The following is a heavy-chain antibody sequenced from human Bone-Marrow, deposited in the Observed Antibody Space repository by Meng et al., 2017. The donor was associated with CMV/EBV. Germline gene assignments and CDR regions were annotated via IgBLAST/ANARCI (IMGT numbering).Heavy chain of an antibody. D-gene: IGHD2-21*01. CDR1: GASISSGGYY. CDR2: IYYRGST. V-gene: IGHV4-31*03. Sequence: CTVSGASISSGGYYWSWIRQHPGKGLEWIGYIYYRGSTYYNPSLKSRVTIAVDTSKNQFSLKLSSVTAADTAVYYCARAAGGDRLDYWGQGTLVTVSS. CDR3: ARAAGGDRLDY. J-gene: IGHJ4*02.